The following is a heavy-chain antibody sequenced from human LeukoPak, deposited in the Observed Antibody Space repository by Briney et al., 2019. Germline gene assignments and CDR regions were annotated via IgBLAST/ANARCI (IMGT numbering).Heavy chain of an antibody. CDR3: AKDPLSPEYYYYYYGMDV. CDR1: GFTFSSYA. D-gene: IGHD1-14*01. Sequence: GGSLRLSCAASGFTFSSYAMSWVRQAPGKGLEWVSAIRGNGGSTYYADSVKGRFTISRDNSKNTLYLQMNSLRAEDTAVYYCAKDPLSPEYYYYYYGMDVWGQGTTVTVSS. V-gene: IGHV3-23*01. CDR2: IRGNGGST. J-gene: IGHJ6*02.